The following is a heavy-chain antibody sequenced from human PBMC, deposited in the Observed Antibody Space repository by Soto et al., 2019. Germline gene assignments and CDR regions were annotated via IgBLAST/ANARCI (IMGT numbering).Heavy chain of an antibody. CDR2: MNPNSGNT. Sequence: RASVKVSCKASGYTFTSYDINWVRQATGQGLEWMGWMNPNSGNTGYAQKFQGRVTMTRNTSISTAYMELSSLRSEDTAVYYCARGLLSGYDYYFDYWGQGTLVTVSS. D-gene: IGHD5-12*01. J-gene: IGHJ4*02. CDR1: GYTFTSYD. CDR3: ARGLLSGYDYYFDY. V-gene: IGHV1-8*01.